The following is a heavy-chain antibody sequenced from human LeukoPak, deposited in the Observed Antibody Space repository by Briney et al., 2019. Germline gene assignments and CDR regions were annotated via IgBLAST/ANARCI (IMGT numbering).Heavy chain of an antibody. J-gene: IGHJ4*02. CDR3: ARYSGSYQFDY. D-gene: IGHD1-26*01. V-gene: IGHV3-21*01. CDR1: GFTFSSYS. CDR2: ISSSSGYI. Sequence: GGSLRLSCAASGFTFSSYSLKWVRQAPGKGLEWVSSISSSSGYIYYADSVKGRFTISRDNAKNSLYLQVNSLRAEDTAVYYCARYSGSYQFDYWGQGTLVTVSS.